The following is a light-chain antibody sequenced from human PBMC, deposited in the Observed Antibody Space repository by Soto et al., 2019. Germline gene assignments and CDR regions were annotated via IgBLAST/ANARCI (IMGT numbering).Light chain of an antibody. Sequence: EIVLTQPPGTLSLSPGERATLXXXXXQNVDSNYLAWYQQKPGQAPRIIIFGASGRATGIPARFSGSGSGTDFTLTISSLEPEDFAVYYCQQRSSWPPLTFGGGTKVDI. CDR3: QQRSSWPPLT. V-gene: IGKV3D-20*02. J-gene: IGKJ4*01. CDR2: GAS. CDR1: QNVDSNY.